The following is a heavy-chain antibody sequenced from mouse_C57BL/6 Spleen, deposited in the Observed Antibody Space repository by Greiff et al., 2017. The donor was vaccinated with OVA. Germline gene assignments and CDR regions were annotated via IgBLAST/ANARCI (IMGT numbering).Heavy chain of an antibody. D-gene: IGHD2-12*01. CDR2: IYPRSGNT. CDR1: GYTFTSYG. J-gene: IGHJ2*01. Sequence: QVQLQQSGAELARPGASVKLSCKASGYTFTSYGISWVKQRTGQGLEWIGEIYPRSGNTYYNEKFKGKATLTADKSSSTAYMELRSLTSEDSAVYFCARHDEAFDYWGQGTTLTVSS. CDR3: ARHDEAFDY. V-gene: IGHV1-81*01.